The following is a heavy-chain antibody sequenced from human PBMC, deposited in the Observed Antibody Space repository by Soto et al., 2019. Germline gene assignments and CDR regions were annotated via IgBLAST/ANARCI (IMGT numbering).Heavy chain of an antibody. J-gene: IGHJ4*02. V-gene: IGHV3-23*01. D-gene: IGHD6-19*01. CDR2: ISGSGGST. CDR1: GFTFSSYA. CDR3: AKSGRSSSGWYS. Sequence: EVQLLESGGGLVQPGGSLRLSCAASGFTFSSYAMSWVRQAPGKGLEWVSAISGSGGSTYYADSVKGRFTISRDNSKNTLYLQMNILRAEDTAVYYCAKSGRSSSGWYSWGQGTLVTVSS.